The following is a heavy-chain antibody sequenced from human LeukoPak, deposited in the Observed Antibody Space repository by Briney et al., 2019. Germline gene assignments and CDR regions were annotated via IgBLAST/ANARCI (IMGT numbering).Heavy chain of an antibody. J-gene: IGHJ6*02. CDR1: GGSISSYY. V-gene: IGHV4-59*08. D-gene: IGHD1-7*01. Sequence: SETLSLTCTVSGGSISSYYWSWIRQPPGEGLEWIGYIYYSGSTNYNPSLKSRVTISVDTSKNQFSLKLSSVTAADTAVYYCARGGSYTGTTVYYYYGMDVWGQGTTVTVSS. CDR3: ARGGSYTGTTVYYYYGMDV. CDR2: IYYSGST.